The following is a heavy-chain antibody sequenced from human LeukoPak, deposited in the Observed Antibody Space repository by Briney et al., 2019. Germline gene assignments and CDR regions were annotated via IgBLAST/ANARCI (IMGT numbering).Heavy chain of an antibody. CDR2: IYTSGST. V-gene: IGHV4-4*07. Sequence: PSETLSLTCSVSGGSFSHYSWGWIRQPAGKGLEWIGRIYTSGSTNYNPSLKSRVTMSVDTSKNQFSLKLSSVTAADTAVYYCARQMQAAAGTWFDPWGQGTLVTVSS. CDR3: ARQMQAAAGTWFDP. J-gene: IGHJ5*02. D-gene: IGHD6-13*01. CDR1: GGSFSHYS.